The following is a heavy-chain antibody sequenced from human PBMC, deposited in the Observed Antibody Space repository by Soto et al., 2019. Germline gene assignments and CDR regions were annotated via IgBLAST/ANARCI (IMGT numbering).Heavy chain of an antibody. CDR3: ARDSGLCSGGSCYSDYYYGMDV. V-gene: IGHV1-2*02. Sequence: ASVKVSCKASGYTFTGYYMHWVRQAPGQGLEWMGWINPNSGGTNYAQKFQGRVTMTRDTSISTAYMELSSLRAEDTAVYYCARDSGLCSGGSCYSDYYYGMDVWGQGTTVTVSS. D-gene: IGHD2-15*01. J-gene: IGHJ6*02. CDR2: INPNSGGT. CDR1: GYTFTGYY.